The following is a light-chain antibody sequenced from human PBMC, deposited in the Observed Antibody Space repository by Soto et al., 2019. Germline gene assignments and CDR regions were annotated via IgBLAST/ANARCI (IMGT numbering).Light chain of an antibody. Sequence: DIELTQSPGTLSSSSGERVTLSCRASQSVSSTHSTWHQHPPGQAPRLLIYAASSRATGGPDRFSGRGSGTDFTLTISSLEPEDFAVYYCQQYDYTPNTFGHGTRLEIK. CDR3: QQYDYTPNT. J-gene: IGKJ5*01. V-gene: IGKV3-20*01. CDR2: AAS. CDR1: QSVSSTH.